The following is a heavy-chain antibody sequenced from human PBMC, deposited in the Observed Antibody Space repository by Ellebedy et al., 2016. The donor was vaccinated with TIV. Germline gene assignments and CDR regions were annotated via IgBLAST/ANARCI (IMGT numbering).Heavy chain of an antibody. CDR2: IIPIFGTA. CDR3: ARGGSMATTFDY. Sequence: ASVKVSCKASGGTFSSYAISWVRQAPGQGLEWMGGIIPIFGTANYAQKFQGRVTITADESTSTAYMELSSLRSEDTAVYYCARGGSMATTFDYWGQGTLVTVSS. CDR1: GGTFSSYA. V-gene: IGHV1-69*13. D-gene: IGHD5-24*01. J-gene: IGHJ4*02.